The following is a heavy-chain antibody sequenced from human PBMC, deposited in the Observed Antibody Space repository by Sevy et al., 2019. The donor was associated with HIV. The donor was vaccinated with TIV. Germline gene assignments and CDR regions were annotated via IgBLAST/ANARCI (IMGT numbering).Heavy chain of an antibody. Sequence: GGSLRLSCAASGFTFSGSAMHWVRQASGKGLEWVGRIRSKANIYATAYAASVKGRFTISRDDSKNTAYLQMNSLKTEDMAVDYCTEAGHYDFWSQPRDVWGQGTTVTVSS. CDR3: TEAGHYDFWSQPRDV. D-gene: IGHD3-3*01. V-gene: IGHV3-73*01. CDR2: IRSKANIYAT. J-gene: IGHJ6*02. CDR1: GFTFSGSA.